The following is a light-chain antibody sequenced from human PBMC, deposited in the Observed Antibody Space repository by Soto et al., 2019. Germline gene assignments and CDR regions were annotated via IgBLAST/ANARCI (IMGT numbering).Light chain of an antibody. CDR3: QSADSSGTYVV. V-gene: IGLV3-25*03. CDR2: KDS. CDR1: ALPKQY. J-gene: IGLJ2*01. Sequence: SYELTQPPSVSVSPGQTARITCSGDALPKQYADWYQQKPGQAPVLVIYKDSERPSGIPGRFSGSSSGTTVTLTISGVQAEDEADYYCQSADSSGTYVVFGGGTKLTVL.